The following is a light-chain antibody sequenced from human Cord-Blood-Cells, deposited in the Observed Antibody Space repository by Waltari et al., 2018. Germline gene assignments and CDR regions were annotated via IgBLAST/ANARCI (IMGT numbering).Light chain of an antibody. CDR1: QSISSY. Sequence: DIQMTQSPPSLSASVGDRVTITCRASQSISSYLNWYQQKPGKAPKPLIYAASSLQSGVPSRFSGSGSGTDFTLTISSLQPEDFATYYCQQSYSTPRTFGQGTKVEIK. CDR2: AAS. CDR3: QQSYSTPRT. V-gene: IGKV1-39*01. J-gene: IGKJ1*01.